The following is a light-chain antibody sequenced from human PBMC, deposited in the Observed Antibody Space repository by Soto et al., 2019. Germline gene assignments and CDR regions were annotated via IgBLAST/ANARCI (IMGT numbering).Light chain of an antibody. CDR2: KAS. J-gene: IGKJ4*01. V-gene: IGKV1-5*03. Sequence: DIQMTQSPSTLSASVGDRVTITCRASQSISSWLAWYQQKPGNAPKHLIYKASSLESGVPSRFSGSGSGTEFTLTISSLQPDDFATYYCQQYNSYSLTFGGGTKVEIK. CDR3: QQYNSYSLT. CDR1: QSISSW.